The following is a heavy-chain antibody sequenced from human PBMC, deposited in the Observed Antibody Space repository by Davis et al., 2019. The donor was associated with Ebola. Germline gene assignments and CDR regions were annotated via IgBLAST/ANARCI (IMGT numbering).Heavy chain of an antibody. CDR1: GGSISSGGYY. D-gene: IGHD6-6*01. CDR3: ARLRLGSSANFDY. V-gene: IGHV4-31*03. J-gene: IGHJ4*02. Sequence: SETLSLTCTVSGGSISSGGYYWSWIRQHPGKGLEWIGYIYYSGSTYYNPSLKSRVTISVDTSKNQFSLKLSSVTAADTAVYYCARLRLGSSANFDYWGQGTLVTVSS. CDR2: IYYSGST.